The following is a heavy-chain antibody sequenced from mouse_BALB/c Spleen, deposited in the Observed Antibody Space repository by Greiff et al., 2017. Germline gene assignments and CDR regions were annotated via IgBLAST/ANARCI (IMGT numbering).Heavy chain of an antibody. CDR2: ISYSGST. CDR3: AWWGLLRGYFDY. D-gene: IGHD1-1*01. Sequence: VQLKESGPSLVKPSQTLSLTCSVTGDSITSGYWNWIRKFPGNKLEYMGYISYSGSTYYNPSLKSRISITRDTSKNQYYLQLNSVTTEDTATYYCAWWGLLRGYFDYWGQGTTLTVSS. J-gene: IGHJ2*01. CDR1: GDSITSGY. V-gene: IGHV3-8*02.